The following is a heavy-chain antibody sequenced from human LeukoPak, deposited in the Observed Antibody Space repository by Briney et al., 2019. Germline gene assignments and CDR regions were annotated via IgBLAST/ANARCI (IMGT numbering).Heavy chain of an antibody. Sequence: GESLKISCKGSGYSFTSYWIGWVRQMPGKGLEWMGIIYPGDPDTRYSPSFQGQVTISADKSISTAYLQWSSLKASDTAMYYCARQSFCSGGSCYSKYFQHWGQGTLVTVSS. CDR1: GYSFTSYW. J-gene: IGHJ1*01. CDR2: IYPGDPDT. V-gene: IGHV5-51*01. CDR3: ARQSFCSGGSCYSKYFQH. D-gene: IGHD2-15*01.